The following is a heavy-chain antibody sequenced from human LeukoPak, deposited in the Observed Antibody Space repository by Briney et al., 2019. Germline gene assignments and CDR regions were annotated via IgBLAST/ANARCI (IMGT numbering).Heavy chain of an antibody. CDR1: GFTFSSYG. J-gene: IGHJ2*01. CDR2: ISYDGSNK. V-gene: IGHV3-30*18. D-gene: IGHD1-26*01. CDR3: AKGPLGSYYVGSGNWYFDL. Sequence: GRSLRLSCAASGFTFSSYGMHWVRQAPGKGLEWVAVISYDGSNKYYAGSVKGRFTISRDNSKNTLYLQMNSLRAEDTAVYYCAKGPLGSYYVGSGNWYFDLWGRGTLVTVSS.